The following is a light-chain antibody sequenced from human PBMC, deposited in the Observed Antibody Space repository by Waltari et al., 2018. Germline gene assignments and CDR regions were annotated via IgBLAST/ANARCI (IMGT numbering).Light chain of an antibody. CDR2: KIN. J-gene: IGLJ3*02. V-gene: IGLV8-61*01. Sequence: QTVVTQEPSLSVSPGGTVTLTCALSSGSVSSTSYASWYQQTPGQPPRTLVYKINSRPSGVPDRFSGSMLGNKAALTITGAQAEDESDYYCVLYMGSGIWVFGGGTKLTVL. CDR1: SGSVSSTSY. CDR3: VLYMGSGIWV.